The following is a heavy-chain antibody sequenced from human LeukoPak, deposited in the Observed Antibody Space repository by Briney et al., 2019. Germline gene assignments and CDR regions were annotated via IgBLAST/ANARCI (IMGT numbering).Heavy chain of an antibody. J-gene: IGHJ6*03. D-gene: IGHD3-3*01. Sequence: PSETLSLTCTVSGGSISSSSSYWGWIRQPPGKGLEWIGSIYYSGSTYYNPSLKSRVTISVDTSKNQFSLKLSSVTVADTAVYYCASPPARITIFGVVTPEHYYYYMDVWGKGTTVTVSS. V-gene: IGHV4-39*01. CDR2: IYYSGST. CDR3: ASPPARITIFGVVTPEHYYYYMDV. CDR1: GGSISSSSSY.